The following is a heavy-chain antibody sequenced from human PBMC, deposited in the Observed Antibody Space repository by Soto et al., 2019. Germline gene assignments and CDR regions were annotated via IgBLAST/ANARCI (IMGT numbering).Heavy chain of an antibody. CDR1: GFTFSSYS. J-gene: IGHJ4*02. D-gene: IGHD2-2*01. CDR3: AREKDIVVVPAGNILDY. CDR2: ISSSSSYI. Sequence: EVQLVESGGGLVKPGGSLRLSCAASGFTFSSYSMNWVRQAPGKGLEWVSSISSSSSYIYYADSVKGRFTISRDNAKNSLYLQMNSLRAEDTAVYYCAREKDIVVVPAGNILDYWGQGTLVTVSS. V-gene: IGHV3-21*01.